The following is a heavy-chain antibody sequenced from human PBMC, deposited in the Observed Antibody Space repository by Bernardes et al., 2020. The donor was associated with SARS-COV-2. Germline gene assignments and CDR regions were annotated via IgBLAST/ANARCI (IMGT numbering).Heavy chain of an antibody. CDR3: ARGSGTSYPLNFDY. CDR1: GGSISSGGYY. J-gene: IGHJ4*02. Sequence: TLSLTCTVSGGSISSGGYYWSWIRQHPGKGLEWIGYIYYSGSTYYNPSLKSRVTISVDTSKNQFSLKLSSVTAADTAVYYCARGSGTSYPLNFDYWGQGTLVTVSS. V-gene: IGHV4-31*03. CDR2: IYYSGST. D-gene: IGHD1-26*01.